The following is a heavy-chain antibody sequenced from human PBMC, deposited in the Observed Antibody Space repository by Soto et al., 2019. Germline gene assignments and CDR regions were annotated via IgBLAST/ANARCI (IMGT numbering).Heavy chain of an antibody. Sequence: PSETLSLTCAVSGGSISSGGYSWSWIRQPPGKGLEWIGYIYHSGSTYYNPSLKSQVTISVDRSKNQFSLKLSSVSAADTAVYYCASGPIGDYTDGFDYWGQGTLVTVSS. CDR1: GGSISSGGYS. D-gene: IGHD4-17*01. J-gene: IGHJ4*02. V-gene: IGHV4-30-2*01. CDR2: IYHSGST. CDR3: ASGPIGDYTDGFDY.